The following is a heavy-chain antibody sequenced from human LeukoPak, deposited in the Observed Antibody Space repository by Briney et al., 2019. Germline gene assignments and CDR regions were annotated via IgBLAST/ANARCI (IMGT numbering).Heavy chain of an antibody. Sequence: PSETLSLTCAVFGGSFSDYYWTWIRQPPGKGLEWIGEINHSGSTNYNPSLESRVTISIDTSKNQFSLRLSSVTAADTAVYYCARKQWLVLADAFDIWGQGTMVTVSS. CDR1: GGSFSDYY. CDR2: INHSGST. CDR3: ARKQWLVLADAFDI. V-gene: IGHV4-34*01. D-gene: IGHD6-19*01. J-gene: IGHJ3*02.